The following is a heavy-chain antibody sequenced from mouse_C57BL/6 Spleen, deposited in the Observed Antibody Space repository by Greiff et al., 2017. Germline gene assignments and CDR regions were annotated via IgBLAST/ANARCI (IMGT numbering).Heavy chain of an antibody. CDR3: AGDPGWYYFDY. V-gene: IGHV5-17*01. D-gene: IGHD3-1*01. CDR1: GFTFSDYG. CDR2: ISSGSSTI. J-gene: IGHJ2*01. Sequence: DVHLVESGGGLVKPGGSLKLSCAASGFTFSDYGMHWVRQAPEKGLEWVAYISSGSSTIYYADTVKGRFTISRDNAKNTLVLQMTSLRSEDTDMYYGAGDPGWYYFDYWGQGTTLTVSS.